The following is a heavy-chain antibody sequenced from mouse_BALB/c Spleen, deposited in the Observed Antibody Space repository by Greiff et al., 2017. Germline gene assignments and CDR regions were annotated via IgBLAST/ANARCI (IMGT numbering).Heavy chain of an antibody. V-gene: IGHV1-14*01. CDR2: INPYNDGT. CDR1: GYTFTSYV. CDR3: ARRVYGYGSSYWYFDV. Sequence: VQLQQSGPELVKPGASVKMSCKASGYTFTSYVMHWVKQKPGQGLEWIGYINPYNDGTKYNEKFKGKATLTSDKSSSTAYMELSSLTSEDSAVYYGARRVYGYGSSYWYFDVWGAGTTVTVSS. D-gene: IGHD1-1*01. J-gene: IGHJ1*01.